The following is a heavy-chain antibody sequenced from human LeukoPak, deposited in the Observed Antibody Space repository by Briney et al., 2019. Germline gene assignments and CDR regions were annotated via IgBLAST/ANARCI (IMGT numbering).Heavy chain of an antibody. J-gene: IGHJ3*02. Sequence: SETLSLTCTVSGGSISSGSYFWSWIRQPAGKGLEWIGRIYTSGSTNYNPSLKSRVTISVGTSKNQFSLKLSSVTAADTAVYYCASDRIEVDAFDIWGQGTMVTVSS. CDR3: ASDRIEVDAFDI. D-gene: IGHD2-15*01. V-gene: IGHV4-61*02. CDR1: GGSISSGSYF. CDR2: IYTSGST.